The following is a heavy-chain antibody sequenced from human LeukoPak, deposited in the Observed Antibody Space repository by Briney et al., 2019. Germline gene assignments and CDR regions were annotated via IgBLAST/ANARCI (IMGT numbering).Heavy chain of an antibody. J-gene: IGHJ4*02. CDR3: TRGLGGYSYGPNDY. Sequence: GGSLRLSCAASGFTFSSYEMNWVRQAPGKGLEWVSYISSSGSTIYYADSVKGRFTISRDNAKNSLYLQMNSLKTEDTAVYYCTRGLGGYSYGPNDYWGQGTLVTVSS. CDR2: ISSSGSTI. CDR1: GFTFSSYE. D-gene: IGHD5-18*01. V-gene: IGHV3-48*03.